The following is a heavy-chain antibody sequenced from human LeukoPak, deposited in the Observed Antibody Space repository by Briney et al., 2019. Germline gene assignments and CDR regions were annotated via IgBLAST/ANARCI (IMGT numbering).Heavy chain of an antibody. CDR2: IYYSGST. V-gene: IGHV4-59*01. CDR1: GGPISSYY. CDR3: ARGMNSGSSVDY. J-gene: IGHJ4*02. Sequence: SETLSLTCTVSGGPISSYYWSWIRQPPGKGLEWIGYIYYSGSTNYNPSLKSRVTISVDTSKNQFSLKLSSVTAADTAVYYCARGMNSGSSVDYWGQGTLVTVSS. D-gene: IGHD1-26*01.